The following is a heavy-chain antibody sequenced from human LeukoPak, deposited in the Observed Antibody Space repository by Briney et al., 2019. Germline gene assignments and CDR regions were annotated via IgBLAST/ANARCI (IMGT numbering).Heavy chain of an antibody. CDR2: VDPADGEV. V-gene: IGHV1-69-2*01. CDR3: ARSSNYGTFDY. J-gene: IGHJ4*02. CDR1: GYTFTDYY. Sequence: ASVKVSCKASGYTFTDYYMHWLQQAPGKGLEWMGRVDPADGEVAYAEKFQGRVTITADPSRATAYMELASLRSEDTAVYYCARSSNYGTFDYWGQGTLVTVSS. D-gene: IGHD4-17*01.